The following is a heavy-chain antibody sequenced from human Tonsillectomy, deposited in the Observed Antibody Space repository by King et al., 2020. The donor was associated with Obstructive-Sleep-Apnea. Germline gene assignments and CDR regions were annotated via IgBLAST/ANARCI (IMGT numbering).Heavy chain of an antibody. CDR1: GGSFSGYS. Sequence: VQLQQWGAILLKPSETLSLTCAVYGGSFSGYSGSWIRQPPGKGLEWLGEINHVGNTNYSPSLKSRVTISVDTFKNQFSLRLTSVTAADTAVSFCARIPADYDVLTGDFRPFDYWGQGTLVTVSS. J-gene: IGHJ4*02. D-gene: IGHD3-9*01. CDR2: INHVGNT. CDR3: ARIPADYDVLTGDFRPFDY. V-gene: IGHV4-34*01.